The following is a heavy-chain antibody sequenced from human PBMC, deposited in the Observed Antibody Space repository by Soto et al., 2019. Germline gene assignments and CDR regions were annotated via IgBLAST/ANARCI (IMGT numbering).Heavy chain of an antibody. Sequence: SLRLSCAASGFTFSSYAMHWVRQAPGKGLEYVSAISSNGGSTYYANSVKGRFTISRDNSKNTLYLQMSSLRAEDTAVYYCARFRTSLSHFDYWGQGTLVTVSS. CDR2: ISSNGGST. J-gene: IGHJ4*02. CDR3: ARFRTSLSHFDY. V-gene: IGHV3-64*01. CDR1: GFTFSSYA.